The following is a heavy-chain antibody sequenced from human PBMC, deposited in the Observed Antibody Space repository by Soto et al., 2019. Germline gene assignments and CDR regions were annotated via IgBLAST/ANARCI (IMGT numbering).Heavy chain of an antibody. D-gene: IGHD4-17*01. J-gene: IGHJ4*02. CDR2: ISSSRSTI. CDR1: GFTFSSYS. CDR3: ARVGYDYGDYFFDY. Sequence: EVQLVESGGGLVQPGGSLRLSCAASGFTFSSYSMNWVRQAPGKGLEWVSYISSSRSTINYADSVKGRFTISRDNAKKSLYLQINSLRAEDTAIYYCARVGYDYGDYFFDYWGQGTLVTVSS. V-gene: IGHV3-48*01.